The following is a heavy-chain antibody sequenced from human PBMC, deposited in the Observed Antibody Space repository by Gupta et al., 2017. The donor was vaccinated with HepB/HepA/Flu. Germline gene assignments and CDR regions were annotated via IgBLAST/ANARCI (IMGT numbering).Heavy chain of an antibody. CDR3: ARASAYNFDYYYYGLDV. CDR2: IYYSGST. V-gene: IGHV4-31*03. J-gene: IGHJ6*02. Sequence: VQLQESGPGLVKPSQTLSLTCTVSGGSISSGGYYWSWIRQHPGKGLEWIGYIYYSGSTHYNPSLKSRVIISVDTSKNQFSLKLSSVTAADTAVYYCARASAYNFDYYYYGLDVWGQGTTVTVSS. CDR1: GGSISSGGYY. D-gene: IGHD3-3*01.